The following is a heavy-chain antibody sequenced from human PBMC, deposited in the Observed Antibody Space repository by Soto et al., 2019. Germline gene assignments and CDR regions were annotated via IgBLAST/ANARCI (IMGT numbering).Heavy chain of an antibody. Sequence: SETLSLTCTLSGASISSSSYYWGWIRQPPGKGLEWIGSIYYSGSTYHNPSLKSRVTISVDTSKNQFSLNLSSVTAADTAVYYCARHRNYYYYGMDVWGQGTTVT. V-gene: IGHV4-39*01. J-gene: IGHJ6*02. CDR2: IYYSGST. CDR3: ARHRNYYYYGMDV. CDR1: GASISSSSYY.